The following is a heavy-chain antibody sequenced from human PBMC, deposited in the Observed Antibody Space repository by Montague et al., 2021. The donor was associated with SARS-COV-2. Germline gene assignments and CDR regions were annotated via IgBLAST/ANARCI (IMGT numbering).Heavy chain of an antibody. D-gene: IGHD6-25*01. Sequence: SETLSLTCTVSGGSISSYYWCWIWLRPRRGLQLIGFISFSGSANSNPSLNLRVPISVSTSKYHYTLRLRSVTAAATAADYYAYFRRTQRLFGTLYYGMDVWGQGTTVTVSS. CDR1: GGSISSYY. CDR2: ISFSGSA. J-gene: IGHJ6*02. V-gene: IGHV4-59*01. CDR3: AYFRRTQRLFGTLYYGMDV.